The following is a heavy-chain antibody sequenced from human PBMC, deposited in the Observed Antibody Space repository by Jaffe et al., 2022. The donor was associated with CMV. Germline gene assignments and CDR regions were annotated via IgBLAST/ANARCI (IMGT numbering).Heavy chain of an antibody. J-gene: IGHJ3*02. CDR1: GFTFGDYA. CDR3: TRDARVGAYNLDAFDI. CDR2: IRSKAYGGTT. D-gene: IGHD1-26*01. Sequence: EVQLVESGGGLVQPGRSLRLSCTASGFTFGDYAMSWVRQAPGKGLEWVGFIRSKAYGGTTEYAASVKGRFTISRDDSKSIAYLQMNSLKTEDTAVYYCTRDARVGAYNLDAFDIWGQGTMVTVSS. V-gene: IGHV3-49*04.